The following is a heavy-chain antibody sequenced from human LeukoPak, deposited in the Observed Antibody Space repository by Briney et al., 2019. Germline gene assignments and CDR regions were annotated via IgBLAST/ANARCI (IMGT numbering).Heavy chain of an antibody. CDR1: GGSISGSYF. CDR3: ARGRVRGVIDY. CDR2: IYHSGNT. V-gene: IGHV4-30-2*01. J-gene: IGHJ4*02. Sequence: SQTLSLTCSVSGGSISGSYFWSWIRQPPGKGLEWTGHIYHSGNTYYNPSLKSRVAISVDRSKNQFSLKLSSVTAADTAVYYCARGRVRGVIDYWGQGTLVTVSS. D-gene: IGHD3-10*01.